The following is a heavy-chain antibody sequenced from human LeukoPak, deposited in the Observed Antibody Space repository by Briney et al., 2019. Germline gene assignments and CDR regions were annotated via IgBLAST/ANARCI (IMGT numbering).Heavy chain of an antibody. Sequence: GGSLRLSCAASGFTFSSYGMHWVRQAPGKGLERVAVIWYDGSNKYYADSVKGRFTISRDNSKNTLYLQMNSLRAEDTAVYYCARSGKYYDFWSGYSEGAYYYYGMDVWGQGTTVTVSS. CDR1: GFTFSSYG. D-gene: IGHD3-3*01. CDR2: IWYDGSNK. CDR3: ARSGKYYDFWSGYSEGAYYYYGMDV. J-gene: IGHJ6*02. V-gene: IGHV3-33*01.